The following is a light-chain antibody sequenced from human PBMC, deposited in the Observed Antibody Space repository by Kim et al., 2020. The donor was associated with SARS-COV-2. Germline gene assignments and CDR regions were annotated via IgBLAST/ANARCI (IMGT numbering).Light chain of an antibody. Sequence: LSASVGDRVIITRRASQSIGNCLNWYQHKPGKAPKLLIYGASSLQSGVPSGFSGSGSGTEFTLTISSLQPEDIATYYCQQCASTPTFGQGTKLEI. CDR1: QSIGNC. CDR2: GAS. CDR3: QQCASTPT. V-gene: IGKV1-39*01. J-gene: IGKJ1*01.